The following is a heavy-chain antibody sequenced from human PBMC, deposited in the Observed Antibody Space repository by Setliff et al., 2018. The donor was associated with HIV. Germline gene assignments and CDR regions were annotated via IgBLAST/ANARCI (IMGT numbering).Heavy chain of an antibody. CDR2: IHTRGST. CDR3: ARFYYHYDSTNDAFDI. Sequence: PSETLSLTCTVADGSISTGSHYWSWIRQPAGKGLEWIGRIHTRGSTDYNPSLKSRVTISVDTSKNQFSLKLSSVTAADTAVYYCARFYYHYDSTNDAFDIWGQGTMVTVSS. CDR1: DGSISTGSHY. V-gene: IGHV4-61*02. D-gene: IGHD3-22*01. J-gene: IGHJ3*02.